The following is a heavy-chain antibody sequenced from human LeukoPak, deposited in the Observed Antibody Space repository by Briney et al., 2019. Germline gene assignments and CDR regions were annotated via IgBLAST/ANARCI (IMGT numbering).Heavy chain of an antibody. V-gene: IGHV3-33*01. CDR2: IWCDGINK. Sequence: GRSLRLSCAASGFTFSSYGMHWVRQAPGKGLEWVAVIWCDGINKFHADSVRGRFTISRDNSKNTVYLKMNSLRAEDTAVYYCPRELISGIAAFDYWGQGTLVTVSS. J-gene: IGHJ4*02. CDR3: PRELISGIAAFDY. D-gene: IGHD6-13*01. CDR1: GFTFSSYG.